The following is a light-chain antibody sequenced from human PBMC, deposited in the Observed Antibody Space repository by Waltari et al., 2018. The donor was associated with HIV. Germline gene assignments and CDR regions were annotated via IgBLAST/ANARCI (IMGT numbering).Light chain of an antibody. CDR3: GAWDDNLRGL. CDR2: KNN. CDR1: DSNVGRHY. Sequence: QAVLTQTPSASASPGQKITISCSGSDSNVGRHYVYWYHQFPGRAPKLLLYKNNQRSAGVPDRFSGSKSGTSASLTISGLRSEDEGTYFCGAWDDNLRGLFGGGTNLTVL. V-gene: IGLV1-47*01. J-gene: IGLJ2*01.